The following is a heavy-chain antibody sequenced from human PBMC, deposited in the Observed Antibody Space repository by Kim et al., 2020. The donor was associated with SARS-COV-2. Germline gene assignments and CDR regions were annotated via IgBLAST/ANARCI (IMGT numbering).Heavy chain of an antibody. CDR2: IWYDGSNK. D-gene: IGHD2-2*03. J-gene: IGHJ6*02. CDR3: ARVDRYYYYGMDV. V-gene: IGHV3-33*01. CDR1: GFTFSSYG. Sequence: GGSLRLSCAASGFTFSSYGMHWVRQAPGKGLEWVAVIWYDGSNKYYADSVKGRFTISRDNSKNTLYLQMNSLRAEDTAVYYCARVDRYYYYGMDVWGQGTTVTVSS.